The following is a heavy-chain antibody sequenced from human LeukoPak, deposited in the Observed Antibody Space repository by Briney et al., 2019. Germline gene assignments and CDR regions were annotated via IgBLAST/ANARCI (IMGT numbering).Heavy chain of an antibody. CDR2: INPNSGGT. J-gene: IGHJ3*02. Sequence: GASVKVSCKASGYTFTGYYMHWVRQAPGQGLEWMGWINPNSGGTNYAQKFQGRVTMTRDTSISTAYMELSRLRSDDTAVYYCARDWAYGGNSLGAFDIWGQGTMVTVSS. V-gene: IGHV1-2*02. CDR1: GYTFTGYY. CDR3: ARDWAYGGNSLGAFDI. D-gene: IGHD4-23*01.